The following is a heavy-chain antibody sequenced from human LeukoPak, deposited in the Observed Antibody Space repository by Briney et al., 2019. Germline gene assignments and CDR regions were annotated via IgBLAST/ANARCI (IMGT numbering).Heavy chain of an antibody. D-gene: IGHD5-18*01. CDR1: GFTFSNYW. CDR3: ARRYVDTAMGEASLGYYYYMDV. Sequence: GGSLRLSCAASGFTFSNYWMHWVRQAPGKGLVWVSRINGDGSADSVEGRFTISRDNAKNTLYLQMNGLRAEDTAVYYCARRYVDTAMGEASLGYYYYMDVWGKGTTVTVSS. CDR2: INGDG. V-gene: IGHV3-74*01. J-gene: IGHJ6*03.